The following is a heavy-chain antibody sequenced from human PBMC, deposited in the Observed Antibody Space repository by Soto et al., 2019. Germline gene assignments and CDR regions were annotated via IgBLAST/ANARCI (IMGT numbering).Heavy chain of an antibody. V-gene: IGHV4-34*01. Sequence: SETLSLTCAVYGGSFSGYYWTWIRQPPGKGLEWIGEINHRGSTNYNPSLKSRVTISVDTSKNQFSLNLRSVTAADTAVYYCARIEYNWNQRHYGTFDARGQGTLVTVSS. CDR2: INHRGST. J-gene: IGHJ4*02. CDR1: GGSFSGYY. CDR3: ARIEYNWNQRHYGTFDA. D-gene: IGHD1-1*01.